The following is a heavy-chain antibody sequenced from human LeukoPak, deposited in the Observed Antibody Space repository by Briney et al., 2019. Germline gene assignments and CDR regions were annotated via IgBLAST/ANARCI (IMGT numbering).Heavy chain of an antibody. J-gene: IGHJ4*02. D-gene: IGHD2-2*01. CDR3: ARGRYCSSTSCSAHLDY. V-gene: IGHV3-7*01. CDR2: IKQDGSEK. Sequence: GGSLRLSCAASGFTFSSYWMSWVRQAPGKGLEWVANIKQDGSEKYHVDSVKGRFTISRDNAKNSLYLQMNSLRAEDTAVYYCARGRYCSSTSCSAHLDYWGQGTLVTVSS. CDR1: GFTFSSYW.